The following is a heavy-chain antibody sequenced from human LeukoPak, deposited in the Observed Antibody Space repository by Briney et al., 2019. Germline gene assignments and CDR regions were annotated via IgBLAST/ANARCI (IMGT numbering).Heavy chain of an antibody. CDR2: ISYDGSNK. V-gene: IGHV3-30-3*01. Sequence: GGSLRLSCAASGFTFSSYAMHWVRQAPGKWLEWVAVISYDGSNKYYADSVKGRFTISRDNSKNTLYLQMNSLRAEDTAVYYCARGRSSWYENWFDPWGQGTLVTVSS. CDR1: GFTFSSYA. CDR3: ARGRSSWYENWFDP. D-gene: IGHD6-13*01. J-gene: IGHJ5*02.